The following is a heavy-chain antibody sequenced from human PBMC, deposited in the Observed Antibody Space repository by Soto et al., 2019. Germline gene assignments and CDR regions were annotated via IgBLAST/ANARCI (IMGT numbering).Heavy chain of an antibody. CDR2: ISAHNDNT. J-gene: IGHJ4*02. V-gene: IGHV1-18*01. CDR3: ARGRDGDY. Sequence: QVHLVQSGAEVKKPGASVKVSCKCSGYTFTSYGITWVRQAPGQGLEWMGWISAHNDNTDYAQKLQGRVTVTRDTSTSTAYMELRSLRPDDTAVYYCARGRDGDYWGQGALVTVSS. CDR1: GYTFTSYG. D-gene: IGHD6-6*01.